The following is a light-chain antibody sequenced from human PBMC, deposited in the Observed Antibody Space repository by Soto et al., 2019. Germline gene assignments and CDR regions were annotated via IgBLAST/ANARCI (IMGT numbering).Light chain of an antibody. CDR3: QQYGSS. Sequence: EIVLTQSPGTLSLSPGERATLSCRASQNIISNLAWYQQKPGQAPRLLIYGASSRATGIPDRFSGSGSGTDFTLTISRLEPEDFAVYYCQQYGSSFGQGTRLEIK. CDR1: QNIISN. CDR2: GAS. J-gene: IGKJ5*01. V-gene: IGKV3-20*01.